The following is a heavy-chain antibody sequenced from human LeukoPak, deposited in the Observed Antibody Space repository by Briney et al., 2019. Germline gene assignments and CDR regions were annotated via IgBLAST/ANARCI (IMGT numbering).Heavy chain of an antibody. CDR3: AKALGGYYYFDF. J-gene: IGHJ4*02. D-gene: IGHD2-21*02. CDR1: GFTFSTYG. CDR2: IRYDADNK. Sequence: PGGSLRLSCAASGFTFSTYGMHWLRQAPGKGLEGVAFIRYDADNKYYADSVRGRFTISSDNSKNTLFLQMNSLRAEDTAVYYCAKALGGYYYFDFWGQGTLVTVSS. V-gene: IGHV3-30*02.